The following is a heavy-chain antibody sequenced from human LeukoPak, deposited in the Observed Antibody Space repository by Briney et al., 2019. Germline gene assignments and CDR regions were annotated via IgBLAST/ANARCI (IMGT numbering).Heavy chain of an antibody. V-gene: IGHV3-23*01. CDR2: ISGSGGST. D-gene: IGHD3-3*01. Sequence: GGSLRLSCAASGFTFSSYAMSWVRQAPGKGLEWVSAISGSGGSTYYADSVKGRFTISRGNSKNTLYLQMNSLRAEDTAVYYCAKDSSIHLNYDFWSGYSRFDYWGQGTLVTVSS. CDR3: AKDSSIHLNYDFWSGYSRFDY. J-gene: IGHJ4*02. CDR1: GFTFSSYA.